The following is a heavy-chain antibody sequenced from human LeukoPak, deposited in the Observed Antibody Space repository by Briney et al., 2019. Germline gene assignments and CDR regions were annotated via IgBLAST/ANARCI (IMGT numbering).Heavy chain of an antibody. CDR2: INGDGSLN. CDR3: TRDRAYGALDY. D-gene: IGHD4/OR15-4a*01. CDR1: GFTFSTSW. Sequence: GGSLRLSCAASGFTFSTSWMTWIRQAPGKGLEWVANINGDGSLNGHVASVKGRFTISRDNAKNSVYLQMISLRDEDTAVYYCTRDRAYGALDYWGQGTLVTVSS. J-gene: IGHJ4*02. V-gene: IGHV3-7*01.